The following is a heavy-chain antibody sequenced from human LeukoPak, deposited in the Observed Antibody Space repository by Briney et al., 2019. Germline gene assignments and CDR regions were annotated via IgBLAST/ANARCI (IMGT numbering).Heavy chain of an antibody. CDR3: ARADPSYCSSTSCRPPWYFDL. J-gene: IGHJ2*01. CDR2: ISSSGSSI. CDR1: GFTFSDYW. D-gene: IGHD2-2*01. Sequence: PGGSLRLSCTASGFTFSDYWMTWIRQAPGKGLEWVSYISSSGSSINYADSVKGRFTVSRDNAKNSLYLQMNSLRAEDTAVYYCARADPSYCSSTSCRPPWYFDLWGRGTLVTVSS. V-gene: IGHV3-11*04.